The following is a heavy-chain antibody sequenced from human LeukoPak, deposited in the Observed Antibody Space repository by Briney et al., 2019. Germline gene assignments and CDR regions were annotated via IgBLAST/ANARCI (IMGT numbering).Heavy chain of an antibody. V-gene: IGHV3-49*03. D-gene: IGHD5-18*01. CDR3: TRDFVFSPGALNTAMGVAPFDI. Sequence: GGSLRLSCTASGFTFGDYAMSWFRQAPGKGLEWVGFIRSKAYGGTTEYAASVKGRFTISRDDSKSIAYLQMNSQKTEDTAVYYCTRDFVFSPGALNTAMGVAPFDIWGQGTMVTVSS. CDR2: IRSKAYGGTT. J-gene: IGHJ3*02. CDR1: GFTFGDYA.